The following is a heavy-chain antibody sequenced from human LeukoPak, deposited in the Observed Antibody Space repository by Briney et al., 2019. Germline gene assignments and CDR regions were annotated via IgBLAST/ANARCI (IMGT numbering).Heavy chain of an antibody. V-gene: IGHV3-23*01. Sequence: GGSLRLSCAASGFTFSSYAMSWVRQAPGKGLDWVSAISGSGGSTYHADSVKGRFTISRDNSKNTLYLQMNSLRAEDTAVYYCAKSGSGWYSDYWGQGTLVTVSS. J-gene: IGHJ4*02. CDR3: AKSGSGWYSDY. CDR2: ISGSGGST. CDR1: GFTFSSYA. D-gene: IGHD6-19*01.